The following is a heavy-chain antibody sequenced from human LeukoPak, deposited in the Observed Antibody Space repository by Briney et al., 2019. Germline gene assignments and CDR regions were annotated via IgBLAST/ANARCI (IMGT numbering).Heavy chain of an antibody. D-gene: IGHD5-12*01. Sequence: GGSLRLSCAASGFTFSSYWMHWVRQAPGKGLVWVSRINTDGTSTSYADSVKGRFTISRDNAKNTLYVQMNSLRAEDTALYYCARATGGFDYYFDSWGQGTLVTVSS. CDR2: INTDGTST. V-gene: IGHV3-74*01. CDR1: GFTFSSYW. CDR3: ARATGGFDYYFDS. J-gene: IGHJ4*02.